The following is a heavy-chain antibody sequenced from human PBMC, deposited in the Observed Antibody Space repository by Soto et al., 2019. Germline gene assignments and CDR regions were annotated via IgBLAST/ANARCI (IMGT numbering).Heavy chain of an antibody. CDR2: IIPIFGTA. CDR1: GGTFSSYA. Sequence: SVKVSCKTSGGTFSSYAISWVRQAPGQGLEWMGGIIPIFGTANYAQKFQGRVTITADESTSTAYMELSSLISAVTDVYYCARDGFVIVVPAAIEEDYYYGMDVWGQGTTVTVSS. CDR3: ARDGFVIVVPAAIEEDYYYGMDV. D-gene: IGHD2-2*01. V-gene: IGHV1-69*13. J-gene: IGHJ6*02.